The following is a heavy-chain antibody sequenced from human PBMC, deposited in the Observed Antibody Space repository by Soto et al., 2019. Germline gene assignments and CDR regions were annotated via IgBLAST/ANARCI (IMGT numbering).Heavy chain of an antibody. V-gene: IGHV1-69*05. D-gene: IGHD6-6*01. CDR3: ARDELVRYYYYAMDV. Sequence: GASVKVSCKASGGTFSSYAISWVRQAPGQGLEWMGGIIPIFGNTKYSQKFQGRVTITRDTSASTAYMELSSLRSEDTAVYYCARDELVRYYYYAMDVWGQGTTVTVSS. J-gene: IGHJ6*02. CDR1: GGTFSSYA. CDR2: IIPIFGNT.